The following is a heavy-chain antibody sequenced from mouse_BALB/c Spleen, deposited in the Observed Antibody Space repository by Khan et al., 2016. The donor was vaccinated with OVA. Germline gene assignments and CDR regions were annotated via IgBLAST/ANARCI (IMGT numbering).Heavy chain of an antibody. J-gene: IGHJ4*01. CDR2: IYPGSGNT. CDR3: ARWGGDYKCYYALDY. D-gene: IGHD2-13*01. Sequence: QVQLQQSGAELARPGASVKLSCKASGYTFADFYINWVKQKTGQGLEWIGEIYPGSGNTYYNEKFKGKAILTTDKSSSTAYMHLSSLTSDDSAVYFCARWGGDYKCYYALDYWGQGTSVTVSS. CDR1: GYTFADFY. V-gene: IGHV1-77*01.